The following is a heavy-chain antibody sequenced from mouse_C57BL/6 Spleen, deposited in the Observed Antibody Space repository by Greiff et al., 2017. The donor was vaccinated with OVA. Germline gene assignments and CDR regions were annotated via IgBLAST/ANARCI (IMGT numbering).Heavy chain of an antibody. J-gene: IGHJ1*03. CDR3: ARDYGSSYWYFDV. V-gene: IGHV4-1*01. D-gene: IGHD1-1*01. CDR1: GVDFSRYW. CDR2: INPDSSTI. Sequence: AGGGVDFSRYWMSWVRRAPGKGLEWIGEINPDSSTINYAPSLKDKFIISRDNAKNTLYLQMSKVRSEDTALYYCARDYGSSYWYFDVWGTGTTVTVSS.